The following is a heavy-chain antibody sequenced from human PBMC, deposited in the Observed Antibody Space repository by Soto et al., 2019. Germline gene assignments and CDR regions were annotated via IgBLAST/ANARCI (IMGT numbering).Heavy chain of an antibody. Sequence: QVQLQQWGAGLLKPSETLSLTCAVYGGSFSGYYWSWIRQPPGKGLEWIGEINHSGSTNYNPSLKSRVTISVDTSKNQFSLKLSSVTAADTAVYYCARSARRGYYQPVGPYYFDYWGQGTLVTVSS. CDR1: GGSFSGYY. V-gene: IGHV4-34*01. CDR3: ARSARRGYYQPVGPYYFDY. D-gene: IGHD3-22*01. CDR2: INHSGST. J-gene: IGHJ4*02.